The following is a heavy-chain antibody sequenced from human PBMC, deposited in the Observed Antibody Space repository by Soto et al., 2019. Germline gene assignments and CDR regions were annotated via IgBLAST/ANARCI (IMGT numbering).Heavy chain of an antibody. CDR2: IWYDGSNK. J-gene: IGHJ6*02. D-gene: IGHD1-26*01. CDR3: VRDFWELSYYYYYGMDV. V-gene: IGHV3-33*01. Sequence: QVQLVESGGGVVQPGRSLRLSCAASGFTFSSYGMHWVRQAPGKGLEWVAVIWYDGSNKYYADSVKGRFTISRDNSKNTLYLQMNSLRAEDTAVYYCVRDFWELSYYYYYGMDVWGQGTTVTVSS. CDR1: GFTFSSYG.